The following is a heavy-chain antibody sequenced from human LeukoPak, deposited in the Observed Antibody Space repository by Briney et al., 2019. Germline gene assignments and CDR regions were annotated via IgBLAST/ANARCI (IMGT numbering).Heavy chain of an antibody. D-gene: IGHD3-22*01. CDR1: GESSFSNYY. CDR3: SRVNSSGSFLDY. V-gene: IGHV4-34*01. J-gene: IGHJ4*02. CDR2: INHSGYT. Sequence: PSETLSLTCAVYGESSFSNYYWSWIRQTPGGALEWIGEINHSGYTNYNPSLTSRLTLSIDTSKNQFSLRRNSVTAADTAVYFCSRVNSSGSFLDYWGQGTLVTVSS.